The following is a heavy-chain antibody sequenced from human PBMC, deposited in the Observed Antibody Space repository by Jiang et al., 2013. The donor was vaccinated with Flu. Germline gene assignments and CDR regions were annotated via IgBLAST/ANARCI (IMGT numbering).Heavy chain of an antibody. Sequence: LLKPSQTLSLTCTVSGGSISSGGYYWSWIRQHPGKGLEWIGYIYYSGSTYYNPSLKSRVTISVDTSKNQFSLKLSSVTAADTAVYYCARDSAHSSGYYSPNYFDYWGQGTLVTVSS. D-gene: IGHD3-22*01. CDR2: IYYSGST. CDR1: GGSISSGGYY. J-gene: IGHJ4*02. CDR3: ARDSAHSSGYYSPNYFDY. V-gene: IGHV4-31*03.